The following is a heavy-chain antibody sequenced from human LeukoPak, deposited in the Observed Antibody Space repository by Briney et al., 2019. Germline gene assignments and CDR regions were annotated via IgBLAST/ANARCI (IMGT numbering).Heavy chain of an antibody. CDR2: ISSSSSTI. CDR3: ASSGSGPLAPFDY. Sequence: GGSLRLSCAASGFTFSSYSMNWVRQAPGKGLEWVSYISSSSSTIYYADSVEGRFTISRDNATNSLYLQMNSLRAEDTAVYYCASSGSGPLAPFDYWGQGTLVTVSS. V-gene: IGHV3-48*01. J-gene: IGHJ4*02. CDR1: GFTFSSYS. D-gene: IGHD2-15*01.